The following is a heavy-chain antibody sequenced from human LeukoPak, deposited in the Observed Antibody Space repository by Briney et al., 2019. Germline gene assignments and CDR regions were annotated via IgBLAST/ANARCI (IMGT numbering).Heavy chain of an antibody. CDR2: IFPSGGEI. D-gene: IGHD2/OR15-2a*01. V-gene: IGHV3-23*01. CDR1: GFTFSTFA. CDR3: ATYRQVLLPFES. J-gene: IGHJ4*02. Sequence: GGSLKLSCAASGFTFSTFAMIWVRQPPGKGLEWVSSIFPSGGEIHYADSVRGRFTISRDNSKSTLSLQMNSLRAEDTAIYYCATYRQVLLPFESWGQGTLVTVSS.